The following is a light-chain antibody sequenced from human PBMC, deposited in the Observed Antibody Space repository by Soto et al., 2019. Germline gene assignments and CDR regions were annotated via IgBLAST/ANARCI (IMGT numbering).Light chain of an antibody. J-gene: IGKJ4*01. V-gene: IGKV3D-20*01. Sequence: TQSHSTLSASVGDRVTLSCRASHSISRNYLAWYQQKAGMAPXLIMXHASRKAAGTPDRFSGSVSATDFSLTISRLEPQEFAGYYCQQYGRLLPRLTFAEGTKVDI. CDR3: QQYGRLLPRLT. CDR2: HAS. CDR1: HSISRNY.